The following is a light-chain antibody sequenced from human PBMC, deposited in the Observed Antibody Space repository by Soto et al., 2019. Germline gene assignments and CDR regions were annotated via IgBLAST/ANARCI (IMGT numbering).Light chain of an antibody. Sequence: ETVLTQSPDTLSVSPGERATLSRRASQSISRTLAWYQQKSGQPPRLLIYDASTRATGFPARFSGSGSGTDFTLTISRLEPEDFAVYYCQHYVSPPITFGQGTRLEIK. CDR1: QSISRT. CDR3: QHYVSPPIT. CDR2: DAS. V-gene: IGKV3D-15*01. J-gene: IGKJ5*01.